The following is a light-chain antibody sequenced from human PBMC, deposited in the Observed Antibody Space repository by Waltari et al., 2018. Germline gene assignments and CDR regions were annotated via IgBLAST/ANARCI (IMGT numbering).Light chain of an antibody. J-gene: IGKJ4*01. CDR1: QGINSY. CDR3: QQYDNFPLS. CDR2: SAS. V-gene: IGKV1-33*01. Sequence: DIQMTQSPSSLSASVGDRVTISCRATQGINSYLSWYQQKPGKAPKRLIYSASELESGVPSRFSDSGSGTEYTLTISSLQPEDIATYYCQQYDNFPLSFGGGTKVEIK.